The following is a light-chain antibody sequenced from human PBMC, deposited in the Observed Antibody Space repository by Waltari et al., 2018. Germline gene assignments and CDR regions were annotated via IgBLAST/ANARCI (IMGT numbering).Light chain of an antibody. CDR3: QHYVRLPVT. Sequence: IVLTQSPGTLSLSPGERATLSFRASQSVSRALAWYQQKPGQAPRLLLYGASTRATGIPDRFSGSGSGTDFSLTISRLEPEDFAVYYCQHYVRLPVTFGQGTKVEIK. CDR2: GAS. J-gene: IGKJ1*01. CDR1: QSVSRA. V-gene: IGKV3-20*01.